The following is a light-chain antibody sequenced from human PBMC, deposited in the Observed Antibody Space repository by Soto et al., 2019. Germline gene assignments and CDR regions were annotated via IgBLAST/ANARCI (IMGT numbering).Light chain of an antibody. CDR1: QSVSSN. J-gene: IGKJ1*01. CDR2: GAS. Sequence: EIVMTQSPATLSVSPGERATLSCRASQSVSSNLAWYQQKPGQAPRLLISGASTRATGVPARFSGSGSGTEFTLTISSLQSEDFAVYYCQQYNDWPPWTFGQGTKVEI. V-gene: IGKV3-15*01. CDR3: QQYNDWPPWT.